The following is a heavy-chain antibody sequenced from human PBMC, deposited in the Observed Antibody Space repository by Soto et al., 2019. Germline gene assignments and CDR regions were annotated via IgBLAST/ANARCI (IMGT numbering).Heavy chain of an antibody. CDR2: SGSGGRA. D-gene: IGHD1-1*01. V-gene: IGHV3-23*01. J-gene: IGHJ4*02. Sequence: GGSLRLSCEASGFTFSSYAMTWVRQAPGKGLEWVSASGSGGRAFYSDSVKGRFTISRDNSRNTLYLQLHSLRVDDTAVYFCAKATGTTLYWGQGALVTVSS. CDR3: AKATGTTLY. CDR1: GFTFSSYA.